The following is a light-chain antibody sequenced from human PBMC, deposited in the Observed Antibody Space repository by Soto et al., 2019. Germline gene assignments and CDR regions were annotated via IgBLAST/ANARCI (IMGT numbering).Light chain of an antibody. CDR1: SSDVGGYNY. CDR2: DVS. CDR3: SSYTSRSTFV. Sequence: QSVLTQPASVSGSPGQSITISCTGSSSDVGGYNYVSWYQQHPGKAPKLMIYDVSNRPSGVSNRFSGSKSGNTASLTISGLQAEDEAVFYCSSYTSRSTFVFRSGNKVTVL. J-gene: IGLJ1*01. V-gene: IGLV2-14*01.